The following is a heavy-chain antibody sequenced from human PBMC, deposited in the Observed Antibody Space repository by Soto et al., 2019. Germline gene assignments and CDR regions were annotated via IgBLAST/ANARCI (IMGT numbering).Heavy chain of an antibody. J-gene: IGHJ4*02. CDR1: GFTFSSYA. D-gene: IGHD3-22*01. V-gene: IGHV3-23*01. Sequence: EVPLLESGGGLVQPGGSLRLSCAASGFTFSSYAMTWVRQAPGKGLEWVSAISGSGASTYYADSVKGRFTISRDNSKNTLYLQMNSLRAEDTAVYYCAKGTYYYDSSAYYGYWGQGTLVTVSS. CDR3: AKGTYYYDSSAYYGY. CDR2: ISGSGAST.